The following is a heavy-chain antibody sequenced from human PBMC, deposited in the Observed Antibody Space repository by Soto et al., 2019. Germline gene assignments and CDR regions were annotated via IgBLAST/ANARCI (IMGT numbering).Heavy chain of an antibody. CDR2: IYSGGST. D-gene: IGHD2-15*01. Sequence: EVQLVESGGGLIQPGGSLRLSCAASGFTVSSNYMSWVRQAPGKGLEWVSVIYSGGSTYYADSVKGRFTISRDNSKNTLYLQMNSLRAEDTAVYYCASDSGDIGNDAFDIWGQGTMVTVSS. V-gene: IGHV3-53*01. CDR3: ASDSGDIGNDAFDI. CDR1: GFTVSSNY. J-gene: IGHJ3*02.